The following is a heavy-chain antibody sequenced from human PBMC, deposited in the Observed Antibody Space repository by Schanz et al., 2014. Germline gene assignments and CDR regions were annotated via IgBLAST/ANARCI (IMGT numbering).Heavy chain of an antibody. V-gene: IGHV1-2*02. CDR1: GYTFVGYY. CDR3: ARVYRWQHILGHFDS. CDR2: INPDSGDT. Sequence: QVQLVQSGPEVKKPGASVRVSCQASGYTFVGYYIHWLRQAPGQGLEWMGWINPDSGDTKYVQKFQGRGPITRETSIATAYMDLSRLTSDDTAVDYCARVYRWQHILGHFDSWGQGSLVTVSS. J-gene: IGHJ4*02. D-gene: IGHD6-13*01.